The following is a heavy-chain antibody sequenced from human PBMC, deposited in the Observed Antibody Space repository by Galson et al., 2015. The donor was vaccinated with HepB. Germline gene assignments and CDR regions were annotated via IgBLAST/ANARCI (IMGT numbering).Heavy chain of an antibody. D-gene: IGHD3-10*01. J-gene: IGHJ2*01. V-gene: IGHV3-9*01. CDR1: GFTFDDYA. CDR2: ISWNSGSI. Sequence: SLRLSCAASGFTFDDYAMHWVRQAPGKGLEWVSGISWNSGSIGYADSVKGRFTISRDNAKNSLYLQMNSLRAEDTALYYCAKDITWFGELGSTDWYFDLWGRGTLVTVSS. CDR3: AKDITWFGELGSTDWYFDL.